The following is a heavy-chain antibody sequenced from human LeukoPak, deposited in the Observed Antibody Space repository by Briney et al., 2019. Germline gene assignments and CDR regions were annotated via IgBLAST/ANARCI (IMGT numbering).Heavy chain of an antibody. V-gene: IGHV3-30*03. CDR3: ATFWDYYGLDV. J-gene: IGHJ6*01. CDR2: ISYDDNYK. Sequence: QPGGSLRLSCTASRFIFSNSGMHWVRQAPGKGLEGGAVISYDDNYKNHVDSVKRQFTNSRDHSQNKLALQMHSLRPEGSAIYYCATFWDYYGLDV. D-gene: IGHD3-16*01. CDR1: RFIFSNSG.